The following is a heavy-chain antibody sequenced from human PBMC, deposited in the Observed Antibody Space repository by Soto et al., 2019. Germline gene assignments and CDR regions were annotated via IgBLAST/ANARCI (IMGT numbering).Heavy chain of an antibody. D-gene: IGHD3-3*01. CDR1: AGSISSSSYY. Sequence: SETLSLTCTVSAGSISSSSYYWGWIRQPPGNGLEWIGSIYYSGSTYYNPSLKSRVTISVHTSKDQFSLKLSSGTAADTAVYYCATLATYYDFWSGYHPRGDNDYWGHGTLVTVSS. J-gene: IGHJ4*01. CDR3: ATLATYYDFWSGYHPRGDNDY. CDR2: IYYSGST. V-gene: IGHV4-39*01.